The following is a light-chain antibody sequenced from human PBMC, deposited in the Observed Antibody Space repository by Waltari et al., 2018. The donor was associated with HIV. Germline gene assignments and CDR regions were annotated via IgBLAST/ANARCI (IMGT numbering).Light chain of an antibody. Sequence: QSALTQPASVSGSPGQSITMSCTGATSDVGAYDYVSWDQQHPGKAPKLIIYEVTNRPSGVSKRFSGSKSGITASLTIAGLQTEYEADYYCSSYTNINTVVFGGGTKLTVL. V-gene: IGLV2-14*01. J-gene: IGLJ2*01. CDR1: TSDVGAYDY. CDR2: EVT. CDR3: SSYTNINTVV.